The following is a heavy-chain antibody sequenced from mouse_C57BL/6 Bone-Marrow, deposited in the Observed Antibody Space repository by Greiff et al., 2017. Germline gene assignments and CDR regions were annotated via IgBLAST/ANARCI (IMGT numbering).Heavy chain of an antibody. J-gene: IGHJ2*01. CDR3: AIDLNYSNYGY. V-gene: IGHV1-74*01. D-gene: IGHD2-5*01. CDR1: GYTFTSYW. Sequence: QVQLQQPGAELVQPGASVKVSCKASGYTFTSYWMHWVKQRPGQGLEWIGRIHPSDSDTTYNQKFTGKATLTVDKSSSTAYMQLSSLTSEDYAVYDCAIDLNYSNYGYWGQGTTLTVSS. CDR2: IHPSDSDT.